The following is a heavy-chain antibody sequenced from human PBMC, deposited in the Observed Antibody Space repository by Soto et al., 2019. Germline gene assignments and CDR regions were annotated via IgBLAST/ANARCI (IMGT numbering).Heavy chain of an antibody. J-gene: IGHJ4*02. V-gene: IGHV3-48*01. CDR1: GFSFSSYT. Sequence: EVQVVESGGGLVQPGGSLRLSCAASGFSFSSYTMNWVRQAPGKWLESISSITRSSTTMYYRDSVKGRFTISRDNAKTSLYLQMNSLRVEDSAVYYCARGREYCSGDNCYETGSDYWGQGTLVTVSS. CDR2: ITRSSTTM. CDR3: ARGREYCSGDNCYETGSDY. D-gene: IGHD2-15*01.